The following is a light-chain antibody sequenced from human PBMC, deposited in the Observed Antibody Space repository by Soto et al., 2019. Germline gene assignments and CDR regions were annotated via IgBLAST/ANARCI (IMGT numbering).Light chain of an antibody. Sequence: EIVLTQSPATLSLSPGERATLSCRASQSVSSYFAWYQQKPGQAPRLLIYDASSRATGIPARFGGSGSGTDFTLTISSLEPEDFAVYYCLQRSDWPITFGQGTRLEIK. CDR3: LQRSDWPIT. CDR1: QSVSSY. J-gene: IGKJ5*01. CDR2: DAS. V-gene: IGKV3-11*01.